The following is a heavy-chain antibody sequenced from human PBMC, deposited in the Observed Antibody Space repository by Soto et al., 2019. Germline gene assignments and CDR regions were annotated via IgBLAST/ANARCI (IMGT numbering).Heavy chain of an antibody. V-gene: IGHV4-59*08. J-gene: IGHJ4*02. CDR3: ARHGAKRTQLKAPFDY. Sequence: SETLSLTCTVSGGSISSYYWSWIRQPPGKGLEWIGYIYCSGSTNYNPSLKSRVTISVDTSKNQFSLKLSSVTAADTAVYYCARHGAKRTQLKAPFDYWGQGTLVTVSS. CDR2: IYCSGST. CDR1: GGSISSYY. D-gene: IGHD5-18*01.